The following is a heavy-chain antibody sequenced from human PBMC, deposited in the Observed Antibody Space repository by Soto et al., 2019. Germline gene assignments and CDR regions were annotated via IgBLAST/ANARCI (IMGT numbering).Heavy chain of an antibody. J-gene: IGHJ4*02. Sequence: ASVKVSCKASGYTFTSYGISWVRQAPGQGLEWMGWISAYNGNTNYAQKFQGRVTMTTDTSTSTAYMELSSLRSEDTAVYYCARSIVVVTAADYWGQGTLVTVSS. CDR2: ISAYNGNT. CDR1: GYTFTSYG. D-gene: IGHD2-21*02. V-gene: IGHV1-18*01. CDR3: ARSIVVVTAADY.